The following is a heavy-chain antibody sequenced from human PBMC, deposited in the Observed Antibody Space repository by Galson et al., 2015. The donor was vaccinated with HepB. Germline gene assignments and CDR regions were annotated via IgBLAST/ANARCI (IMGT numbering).Heavy chain of an antibody. CDR2: ISSSSSTI. V-gene: IGHV3-48*01. CDR1: GFTFSSYS. Sequence: SLRLSCAASGFTFSSYSMNWVRQAPGKGLEWVSYISSSSSTIYYADSVKGRFTISRDNAKNSLYLQMNSLRAEDTAVYYCASTPGEHYYYYMDVWGKGTTVTVSS. J-gene: IGHJ6*03. CDR3: ASTPGEHYYYYMDV. D-gene: IGHD2-15*01.